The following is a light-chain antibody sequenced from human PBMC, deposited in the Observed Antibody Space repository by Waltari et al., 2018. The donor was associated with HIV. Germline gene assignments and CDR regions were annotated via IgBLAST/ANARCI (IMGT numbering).Light chain of an antibody. CDR3: QQYYSNSYT. V-gene: IGKV4-1*01. Sequence: DIVMTQSPESLAVSLGERATMTCKSSKSVLYSSNNKNYLAWYQQKPGQPPKLLIYWASTRESGVPDRFSGSGSGTDFTLTISSLQTEDVAVYYCQQYYSNSYTFGQGTKLEIK. J-gene: IGKJ2*01. CDR1: KSVLYSSNNKNY. CDR2: WAS.